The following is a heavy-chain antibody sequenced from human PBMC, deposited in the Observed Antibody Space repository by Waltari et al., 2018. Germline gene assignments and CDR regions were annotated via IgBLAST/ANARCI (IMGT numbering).Heavy chain of an antibody. CDR2: INSDESST. V-gene: IGHV3-74*01. Sequence: EVQLVEAGGGLVQPGGSLRLSCAATGFPCSSYWMHWVRQAPGKGLVWVSRINSDESSTSYADSVKGRFTISRDNAKNTLYLQMDSLRAEDTAVYYCVRVGGAYSPFGYWGQGILVTVSS. J-gene: IGHJ4*02. CDR1: GFPCSSYW. CDR3: VRVGGAYSPFGY. D-gene: IGHD2-21*01.